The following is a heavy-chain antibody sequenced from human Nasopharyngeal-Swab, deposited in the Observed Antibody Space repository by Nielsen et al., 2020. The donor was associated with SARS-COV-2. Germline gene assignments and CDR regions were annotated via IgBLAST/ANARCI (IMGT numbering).Heavy chain of an antibody. CDR2: ITWNSGGI. J-gene: IGHJ4*02. V-gene: IGHV3-9*01. D-gene: IGHD3-3*01. CDR1: GFTFDDYA. Sequence: GGSLRLSCAASGFTFDDYAMHWVRQAPGKGLEWVSGITWNSGGIDYADSVKGRFTISRDNAKNSLYLQMNSLRAEDTAVYYCARILTIFGVVASYYFDYWGQGTLVTVSS. CDR3: ARILTIFGVVASYYFDY.